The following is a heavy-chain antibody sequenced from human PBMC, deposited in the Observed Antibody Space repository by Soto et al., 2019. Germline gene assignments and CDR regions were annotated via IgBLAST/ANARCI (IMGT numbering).Heavy chain of an antibody. CDR3: ARDRGYDWPASNSYALSGLDV. Sequence: QVQLVQAGAEVKKPGASVKVSCTASGYTFIDYYMHWVRQAPGQGLEWMGWINPSSGGTHYAQQFQGRVAMTRDSSISIDDMELSRLKSDDTALYYCARDRGYDWPASNSYALSGLDVWGQGNRVSVSS. V-gene: IGHV1-2*02. CDR2: INPSSGGT. J-gene: IGHJ6*02. D-gene: IGHD5-12*01. CDR1: GYTFIDYY.